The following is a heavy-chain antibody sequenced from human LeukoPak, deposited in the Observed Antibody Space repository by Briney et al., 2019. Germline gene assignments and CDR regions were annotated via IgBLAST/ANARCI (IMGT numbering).Heavy chain of an antibody. V-gene: IGHV4-31*03. J-gene: IGHJ6*03. CDR2: IYYSGST. CDR1: GSSISSGGYY. CDR3: ARTYSSSSNYYYYMDV. Sequence: SETLSLTCTVSGSSISSGGYYWSWIRQHPGKGLEWIGYIYYSGSTYYNPSLKSRVTISVDTSKNQFSLKLSSVTAADTAMYYCARTYSSSSNYYYYMDVWGKGTTVTVSS. D-gene: IGHD6-6*01.